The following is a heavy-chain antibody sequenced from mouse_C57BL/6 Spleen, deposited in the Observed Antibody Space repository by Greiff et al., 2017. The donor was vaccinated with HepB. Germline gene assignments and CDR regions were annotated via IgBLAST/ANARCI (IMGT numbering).Heavy chain of an antibody. V-gene: IGHV1-9*01. J-gene: IGHJ4*01. D-gene: IGHD2-4*01. CDR2: ILPGSGST. CDR3: EREWGDYDRGYAMDY. CDR1: GYTFTGYW. Sequence: VQLQQSGAELMKPGASVKLSCKATGYTFTGYWIEWVKQRPGHGLEWIGEILPGSGSTNYNEKFKGKATFTADTSSNTAYMHLSSLTTEDSAIYYCEREWGDYDRGYAMDYWGQGTSVTVSS.